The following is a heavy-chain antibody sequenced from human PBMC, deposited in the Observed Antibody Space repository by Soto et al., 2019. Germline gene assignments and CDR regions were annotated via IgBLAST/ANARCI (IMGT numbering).Heavy chain of an antibody. CDR3: VPVVVTPGVY. CDR1: GFTFSSYS. Sequence: PGGSLRLSCAASGFTFSSYSMNCVRQPPGKWLEWVSSISSSSSYICYADSVKGRFTISRDNAKNSLYLQMNSLRAEDTAVYYCVPVVVTPGVYWGQGTLVTVSS. J-gene: IGHJ4*02. V-gene: IGHV3-21*01. CDR2: ISSSSSYI. D-gene: IGHD3-22*01.